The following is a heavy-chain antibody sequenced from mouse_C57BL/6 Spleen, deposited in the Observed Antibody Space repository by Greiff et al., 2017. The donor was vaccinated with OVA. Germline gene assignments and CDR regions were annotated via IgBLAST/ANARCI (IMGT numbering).Heavy chain of an antibody. CDR1: GYAFSSSW. CDR2: IYPGDGDT. Sequence: QVQLQQSGPELVKPGASVKISCKASGYAFSSSWMNWVKQRPGKGLEWIGRIYPGDGDTNYNGKFKGKATLTADKSSSTAYMQLSSLTSEDSAVYFCARGYYGTIYYFDYWGQGTTLTVSS. V-gene: IGHV1-82*01. CDR3: ARGYYGTIYYFDY. D-gene: IGHD1-1*01. J-gene: IGHJ2*01.